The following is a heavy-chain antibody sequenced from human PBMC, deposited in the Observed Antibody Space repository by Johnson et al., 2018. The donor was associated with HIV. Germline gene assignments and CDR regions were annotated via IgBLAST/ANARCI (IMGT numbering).Heavy chain of an antibody. CDR1: GFTFSSYG. Sequence: QVQLVESGGGVVQPGGSLRLSCAASGFTFSSYGMHWVRQAPGKGLEWVAFIRYDGSNKYYAGSVKGRFTISRDNSKNTLYLQMNSLRADETAVYYCATAAAGLDAFDVWGQGTMVTVSS. D-gene: IGHD6-13*01. V-gene: IGHV3-30*02. CDR3: ATAAAGLDAFDV. CDR2: IRYDGSNK. J-gene: IGHJ3*01.